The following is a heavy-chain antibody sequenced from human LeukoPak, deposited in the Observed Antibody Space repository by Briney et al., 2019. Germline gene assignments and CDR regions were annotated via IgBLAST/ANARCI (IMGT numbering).Heavy chain of an antibody. CDR3: ARGGRLLWFGELLDKAFDI. D-gene: IGHD3-10*01. CDR1: GYTFTSYA. CDR2: INAGNGNT. J-gene: IGHJ3*02. V-gene: IGHV1-3*01. Sequence: ASVKVSCKASGYTFTSYAMHWVRQAPGQRLEWMGWINAGNGNTEYSQKFQGRVTITRDTSASTAYMELSSLRSEDTAVYYCARGGRLLWFGELLDKAFDIWGQGTMVTVSS.